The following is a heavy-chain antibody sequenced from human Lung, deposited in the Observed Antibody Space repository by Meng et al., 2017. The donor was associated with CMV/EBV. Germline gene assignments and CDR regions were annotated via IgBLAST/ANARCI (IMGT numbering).Heavy chain of an antibody. CDR2: VSGSGDNR. V-gene: IGHV3-23*01. Sequence: GGSLRLXXAASGFTLSAFAMSWVRQAPGKGLEWVSSVSGSGDNRYYADSVKGRFTMSRDNSKKTLYLEMNSLRAEDTALYYCAKDRNIVTTSFDSWGQGTAVTVSS. D-gene: IGHD5-12*01. CDR3: AKDRNIVTTSFDS. J-gene: IGHJ4*02. CDR1: GFTLSAFA.